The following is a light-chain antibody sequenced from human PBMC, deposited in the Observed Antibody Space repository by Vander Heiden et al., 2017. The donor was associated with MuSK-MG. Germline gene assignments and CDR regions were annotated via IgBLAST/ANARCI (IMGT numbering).Light chain of an antibody. V-gene: IGKV1-33*01. CDR3: QQDDNLPLT. Sequence: DIQMTQSPSSLSASVGDRVTITCQASQDISNYLNWYQQKPGKAPKLLIYDASNLETGVPSRFSGSASGTDFTFTISILQPEDVATYYCQQDDNLPLTFGGGTKVEIK. CDR2: DAS. CDR1: QDISNY. J-gene: IGKJ4*01.